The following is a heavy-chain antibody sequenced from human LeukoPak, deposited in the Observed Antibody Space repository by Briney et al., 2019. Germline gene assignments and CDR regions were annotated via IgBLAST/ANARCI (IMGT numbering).Heavy chain of an antibody. Sequence: GGSLSLSCAASGFTFSSYDMHWVRQATGKGLEWVSDIGTAGDTYYPGSVKGRFTISRENAKNSLYLQMNSLRAGDTAVYYCARGGVSGWWKKNYYYGMDVWGQGTTVTVSS. CDR2: IGTAGDT. CDR1: GFTFSSYD. J-gene: IGHJ6*02. V-gene: IGHV3-13*01. CDR3: ARGGVSGWWKKNYYYGMDV. D-gene: IGHD6-19*01.